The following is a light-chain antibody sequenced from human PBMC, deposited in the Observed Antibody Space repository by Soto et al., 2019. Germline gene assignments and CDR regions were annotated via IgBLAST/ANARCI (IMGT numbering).Light chain of an antibody. CDR2: VNSDGSH. CDR1: SGHSTYA. CDR3: QTWGTGIRV. J-gene: IGLJ3*02. V-gene: IGLV4-69*01. Sequence: QLVLTQSPSASASLGASVKLTCTLSSGHSTYAIAWHQQQPEKGPRHLMKVNSDGSHNKGDGIPDRFSGSSYGAERYLTISSLQSEDEADYYCQTWGTGIRVFGGGTQLTVL.